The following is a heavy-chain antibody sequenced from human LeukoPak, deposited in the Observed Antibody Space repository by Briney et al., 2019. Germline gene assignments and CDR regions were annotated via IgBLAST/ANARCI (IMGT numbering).Heavy chain of an antibody. D-gene: IGHD2-21*02. J-gene: IGHJ6*03. CDR1: GFTFSDYY. V-gene: IGHV3-11*04. CDR2: ISSSGSTI. Sequence: GGSLRLSCAASGFTFSDYYMSWIRQAPGKGLEWVSYISSSGSTIYYADSVKGRFTISRDNAKNSLYLQMNSLRAEDTAVYYCARVLRGGDCYSSYYYYMDVWGKGTTVTISS. CDR3: ARVLRGGDCYSSYYYYMDV.